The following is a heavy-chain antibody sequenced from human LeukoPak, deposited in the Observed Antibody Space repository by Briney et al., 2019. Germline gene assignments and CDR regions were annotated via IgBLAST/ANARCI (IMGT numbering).Heavy chain of an antibody. Sequence: SETLSLTCTVSGGSISSYYWSWIRQPPGKGLEWIGYIYYSGSTNYNPSLKSRVTISVDTSKNQFSLKLSSVTAADTAVYYCARGRGDIVVVPAALFDYWGQGTLVTVSS. J-gene: IGHJ4*02. V-gene: IGHV4-59*08. CDR1: GGSISSYY. CDR2: IYYSGST. D-gene: IGHD2-2*01. CDR3: ARGRGDIVVVPAALFDY.